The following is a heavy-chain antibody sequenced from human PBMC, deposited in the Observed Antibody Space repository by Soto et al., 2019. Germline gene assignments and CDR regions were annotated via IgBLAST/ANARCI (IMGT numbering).Heavy chain of an antibody. CDR2: IIPIFGTA. CDR1: GGTFSSYA. V-gene: IGHV1-69*06. D-gene: IGHD3-22*01. J-gene: IGHJ5*02. CDR3: ASSARTYYYDSSGYWNWFDP. Sequence: GASVKVSCKASGGTFSSYAISWVRQAPGQGLEWMGGIIPIFGTANYAQKFQGRVTITADKSTSTAYMELSSLRSEDTAVYYCASSARTYYYDSSGYWNWFDPWGQGTLVTVSS.